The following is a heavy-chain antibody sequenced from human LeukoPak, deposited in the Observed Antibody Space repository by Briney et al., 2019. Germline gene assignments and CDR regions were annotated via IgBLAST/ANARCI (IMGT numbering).Heavy chain of an antibody. Sequence: GGSLRLSCAASGFTFSSYAMSWVRQAPGKGLEWVSSISGSGGSIYYADSVKGRFTISRDNSKSTLYLQMNSLRAEDSAIYYCAKEAVAAAGPFDYWGQGTLVTVSS. CDR3: AKEAVAAAGPFDY. CDR1: GFTFSSYA. J-gene: IGHJ4*02. V-gene: IGHV3-23*01. D-gene: IGHD6-13*01. CDR2: ISGSGGSI.